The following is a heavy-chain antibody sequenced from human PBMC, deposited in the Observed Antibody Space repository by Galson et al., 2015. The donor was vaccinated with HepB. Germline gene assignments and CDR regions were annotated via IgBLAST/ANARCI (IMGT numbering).Heavy chain of an antibody. J-gene: IGHJ4*02. CDR1: GFTFSSYA. V-gene: IGHV3-23*01. D-gene: IGHD3-3*01. Sequence: SLRLSCAASGFTFSSYAMSWVRQAPGKGLEWVSAISGSGGSTYYADSVKGRFTISRDNSKNTLYLQMNSLRAEDTAVYYCAKDALPYYDFWSGFDYWGQGTLVTVSS. CDR2: ISGSGGST. CDR3: AKDALPYYDFWSGFDY.